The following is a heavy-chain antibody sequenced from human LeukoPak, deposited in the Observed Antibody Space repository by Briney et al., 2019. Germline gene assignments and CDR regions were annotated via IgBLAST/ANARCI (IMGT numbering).Heavy chain of an antibody. V-gene: IGHV3-30*03. D-gene: IGHD3-22*01. J-gene: IGHJ4*02. CDR2: ISYGGSNT. CDR3: ARGQFRFSDYDSSGFDY. Sequence: PGTSLRLSCAASGFTFSSYVMHWVRQAPGKGLEWVAVISYGGSNTYYGDSVKGRFTISRDNSKNTLYLQMNSLRVEDTAVYYCARGQFRFSDYDSSGFDYWGQGTLVTVSS. CDR1: GFTFSSYV.